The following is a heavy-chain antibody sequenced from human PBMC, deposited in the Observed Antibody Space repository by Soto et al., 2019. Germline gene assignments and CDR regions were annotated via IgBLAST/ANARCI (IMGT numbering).Heavy chain of an antibody. Sequence: QVQLVESGGGVVQPGRSLRLLCEGSGFTFSRYGMHWVRQAPGMGLEWVAVVSHDGLAQYYGDSVKGRFTISRDNSQNTLYLQMNNLRTEDTAIYYCAKETIAVGGPNYFDYWGQGTLGTVSS. CDR1: GFTFSRYG. CDR3: AKETIAVGGPNYFDY. CDR2: VSHDGLAQ. J-gene: IGHJ4*02. V-gene: IGHV3-30*18. D-gene: IGHD6-19*01.